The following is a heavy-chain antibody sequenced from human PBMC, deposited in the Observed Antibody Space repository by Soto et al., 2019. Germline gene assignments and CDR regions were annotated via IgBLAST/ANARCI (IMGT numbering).Heavy chain of an antibody. CDR2: ISWDSDET. J-gene: IGHJ6*01. V-gene: IGHV3-9*01. D-gene: IGHD1-26*01. CDR1: GLTFSDHG. CDR3: TRHKGGVWRVPGGACYRHYGMDV. Sequence: GGSLRLSCVASGLTFSDHGMHWVRQVPGRGLEWVSGISWDSDETGYGDSVKGRFTISRDNAKNSLYLQMNSLRADDTAVYYWTRHKGGVWRVPGGACYRHYGMDVWGPGTTGTVSS.